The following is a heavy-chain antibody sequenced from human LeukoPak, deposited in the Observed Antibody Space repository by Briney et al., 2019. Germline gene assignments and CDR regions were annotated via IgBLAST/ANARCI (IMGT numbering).Heavy chain of an antibody. D-gene: IGHD2-21*02. CDR1: GFTFSSYA. CDR2: ISDSGRST. J-gene: IGHJ4*02. V-gene: IGHV3-23*01. CDR3: AKAKSVVTAIIH. Sequence: GGSLRLSCAASGFTFSSYAMSWVRQAPGKGLEWVSSISDSGRSTYYADSVKGRFTISRDNSKNTLYLQMNGLRAEDTAVYYCAKAKSVVTAIIHWGQGTLVTVSS.